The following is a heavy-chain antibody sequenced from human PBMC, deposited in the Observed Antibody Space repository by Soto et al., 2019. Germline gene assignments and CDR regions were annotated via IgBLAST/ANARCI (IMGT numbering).Heavy chain of an antibody. J-gene: IGHJ4*02. D-gene: IGHD1-26*01. CDR1: GYTFIGYA. CDR2: INPVNDNV. Sequence: XXVKVSCSASGYTFIGYAMHWVRHAPGQRLEWMGWINPVNDNVHYSQKFQGRVSITRDTSASTATMELSSLTSEDMAVYYCERGAGSYGYSFDDWGQGTLVTVSS. V-gene: IGHV1-3*01. CDR3: ERGAGSYGYSFDD.